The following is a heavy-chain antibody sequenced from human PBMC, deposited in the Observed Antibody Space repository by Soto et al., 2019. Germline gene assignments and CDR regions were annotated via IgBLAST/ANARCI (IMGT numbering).Heavy chain of an antibody. CDR1: GFTFDDYA. CDR3: AQDGGSCWHENNWFKS. V-gene: IGHV3-9*01. J-gene: IGHJ5*01. CDR2: ITWNSGRI. D-gene: IGHD2-15*01. Sequence: EVQLVESGGGLVQPGRSLRLSCAASGFTFDDYAMHWVRQAPGKGLEWVSGITWNSGRIGYADSVKGRFIISRDNAKNSLHLQMNSQRVEDTALYYCAQDGGSCWHENNWFKSWGQGTLVTVS.